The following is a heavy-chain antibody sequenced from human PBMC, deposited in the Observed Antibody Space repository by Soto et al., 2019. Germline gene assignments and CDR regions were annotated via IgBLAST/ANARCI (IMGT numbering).Heavy chain of an antibody. CDR2: ISWNGGSS. CDR3: AKNKEAHGWGGGDV. J-gene: IGHJ6*02. D-gene: IGHD3-10*01. V-gene: IGHV3-43*01. CDR1: GFSFGSYT. Sequence: EEQLVESGGAVVQPGGSLRLSCEASGFSFGSYTMHWVRQAPGKGLEWVSLISWNGGSSFYADSVKGRFTISRDNSKDSLYLQMNHLRPEDSAFYYCAKNKEAHGWGGGDVWGHGTTVTVSS.